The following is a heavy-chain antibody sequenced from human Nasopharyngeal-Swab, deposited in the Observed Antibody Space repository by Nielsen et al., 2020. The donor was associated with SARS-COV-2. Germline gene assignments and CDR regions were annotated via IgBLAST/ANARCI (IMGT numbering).Heavy chain of an antibody. V-gene: IGHV3-15*01. D-gene: IGHD3-9*01. J-gene: IGHJ4*02. CDR3: TTDRLRIRNYDILTGHYWAQYYFDY. CDR2: IKSKTDGGTT. Sequence: WIHQPPGKGLEWVGRIKSKTDGGTTDYAAPVKGRFTISRDDSKNTLYLQMNSLKTEDTAVYYCTTDRLRIRNYDILTGHYWAQYYFDYWGQGTLVTVSS.